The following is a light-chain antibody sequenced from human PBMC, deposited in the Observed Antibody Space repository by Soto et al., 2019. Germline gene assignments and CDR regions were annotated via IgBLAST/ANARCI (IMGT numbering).Light chain of an antibody. CDR2: DVS. CDR1: SSDVGGYNY. CDR3: SSYTGSSPLV. J-gene: IGLJ2*01. V-gene: IGLV2-14*01. Sequence: QSVLTQPASVSGSPGQSITISCTGTSSDVGGYNYVSWYQQHPGKAPKLMIYDVSNRPSGVSNRFSGSKSGNTASLTISGLQSENEEDYYCSSYTGSSPLVFGGGTKLTVL.